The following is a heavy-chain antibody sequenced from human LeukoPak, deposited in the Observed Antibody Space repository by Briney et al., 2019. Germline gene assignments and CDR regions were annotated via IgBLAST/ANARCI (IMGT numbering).Heavy chain of an antibody. V-gene: IGHV4-59*01. CDR2: IYYSGST. Sequence: SETLSLTCTVSGGSISSYYWSWIRQPPGKGLEWIGYIYYSGSTNYNPSLKSRVTISVDTSKNQFSLKLSCVTAADTAVYYCARERQDSGSYSPSIFDYWGQGTLVTVSS. CDR3: ARERQDSGSYSPSIFDY. D-gene: IGHD1-26*01. J-gene: IGHJ4*02. CDR1: GGSISSYY.